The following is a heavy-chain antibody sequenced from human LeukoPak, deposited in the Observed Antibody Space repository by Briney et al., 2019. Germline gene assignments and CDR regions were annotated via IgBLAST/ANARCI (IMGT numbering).Heavy chain of an antibody. D-gene: IGHD6-13*01. CDR3: ARKYGSSWFDY. V-gene: IGHV3-20*04. CDR1: GFTFDDHG. Sequence: GGSLRLSCAASGFTFDDHGMSWVRQAPGKGLEWVSGIKWDGGRTGYADSVKGRFTISRDNAKNSVYLQMNSLRAEDTALYYCARKYGSSWFDYWGQGTLVTVSS. J-gene: IGHJ5*01. CDR2: IKWDGGRT.